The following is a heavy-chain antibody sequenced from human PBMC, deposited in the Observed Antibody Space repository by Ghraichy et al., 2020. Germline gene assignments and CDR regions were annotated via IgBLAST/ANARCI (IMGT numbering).Heavy chain of an antibody. D-gene: IGHD2-15*01. CDR1: GFSFSTYW. CDR3: ARGVSIYCSGVSCYWGDY. J-gene: IGHJ4*02. Sequence: GGSLRLSCGASGFSFSTYWMHWVRQAPGKGLMWVAHINGDGSSTAYADSVNGRFTFSRDNAKNTLYLQMNSLRAEDTAVYYCARGVSIYCSGVSCYWGDYWGRGTLVTVSS. V-gene: IGHV3-74*01. CDR2: INGDGSST.